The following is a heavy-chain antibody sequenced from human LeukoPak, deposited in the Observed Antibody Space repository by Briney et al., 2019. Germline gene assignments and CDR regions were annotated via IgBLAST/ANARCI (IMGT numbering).Heavy chain of an antibody. D-gene: IGHD6-13*01. Sequence: GGSLRLSCAASGFTFSSHAMSWVRQAPGKGLEWVSGIGSNGATFYADSVKGRFTISRDNSKNTLFLQMNSLRAEDTAIYYCAKVTAWYSSSWYLAYRGQGTLATVSS. CDR1: GFTFSSHA. V-gene: IGHV3-23*01. CDR3: AKVTAWYSSSWYLAY. CDR2: IGSNGAT. J-gene: IGHJ4*02.